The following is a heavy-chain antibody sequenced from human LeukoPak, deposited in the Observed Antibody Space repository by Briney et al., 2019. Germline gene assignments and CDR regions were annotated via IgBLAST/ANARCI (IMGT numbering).Heavy chain of an antibody. D-gene: IGHD3-16*01. V-gene: IGHV3-7*01. Sequence: PGGSLRLSCAASGFTFSSYWMSWVRQAPGKGLEWVANIKQDGSEKYYVDSVKGRFTISRDNSKNTLYLQMNSLRAEDTAVYYCARANLGEDYFDYWGQGTLVTVSS. CDR2: IKQDGSEK. J-gene: IGHJ4*02. CDR3: ARANLGEDYFDY. CDR1: GFTFSSYW.